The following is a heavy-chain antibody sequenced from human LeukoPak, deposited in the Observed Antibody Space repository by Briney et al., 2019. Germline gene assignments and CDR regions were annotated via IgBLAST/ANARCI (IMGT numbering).Heavy chain of an antibody. V-gene: IGHV3-11*01. CDR2: IDSSTSAI. CDR1: GFTLSDYY. Sequence: PGGSLRLSCAASGFTLSDYYMSWIRQAPGKGLEWISYIDSSTSAIYYADSVKGRFTISRDNAKNSLYLQMNSLRAEDTAIYYCLGSCEYQMVCGTIDYWGQGTVVTVSS. CDR3: LGSCEYQMVCGTIDY. D-gene: IGHD2-2*01. J-gene: IGHJ4*02.